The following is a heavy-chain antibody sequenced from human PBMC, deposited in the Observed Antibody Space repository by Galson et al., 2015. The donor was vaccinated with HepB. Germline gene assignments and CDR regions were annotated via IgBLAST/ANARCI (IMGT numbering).Heavy chain of an antibody. CDR3: ARGRPTHLSITHYFDY. J-gene: IGHJ4*02. CDR2: MNPNSGNT. Sequence: SVKVSCKASGCTFTSYDINWVRQATGQGLEWMGWMNPNSGNTGYAQKFQGRVTMTRNTSISTAYMELSSLRSEDTAVYYCARGRPTHLSITHYFDYWGQGTLVTVSS. D-gene: IGHD1-14*01. V-gene: IGHV1-8*01. CDR1: GCTFTSYD.